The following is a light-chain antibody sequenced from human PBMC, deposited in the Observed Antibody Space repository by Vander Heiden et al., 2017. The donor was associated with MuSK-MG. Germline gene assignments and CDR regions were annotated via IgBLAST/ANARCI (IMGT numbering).Light chain of an antibody. CDR2: DAS. CDR1: QRVSRY. J-gene: IGKJ5*01. Sequence: EILFTQAPSTLPLSPGARASLSCRASQRVSRYLAWYHKKPGQAPRLLIYDASNRATVIPARFSGSGSGTDFTLTISSREPEDFAVYYCQQRSNWPPITFGQGTRLEIK. CDR3: QQRSNWPPIT. V-gene: IGKV3-11*01.